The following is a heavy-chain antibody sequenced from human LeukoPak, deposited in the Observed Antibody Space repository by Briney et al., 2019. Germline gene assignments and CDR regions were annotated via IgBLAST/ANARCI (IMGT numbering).Heavy chain of an antibody. J-gene: IGHJ4*02. CDR1: GFTFNNYW. CDR2: IRGDGNEI. Sequence: PRGSLRLSCTASGFTFNNYWMRWVRQAPGNGLEWVASIRGDGNEIYYVDSVKGRFTISRDNSKNTLYLQMNSLRAEDTAVYYCAKGSSTSCYSNCDYWGQGTLVTVSS. CDR3: AKGSSTSCYSNCDY. V-gene: IGHV3-7*03. D-gene: IGHD2-2*01.